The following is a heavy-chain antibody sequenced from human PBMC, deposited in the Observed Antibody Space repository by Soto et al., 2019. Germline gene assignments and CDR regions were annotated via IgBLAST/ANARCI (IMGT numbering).Heavy chain of an antibody. CDR2: ISPNSGDT. J-gene: IGHJ4*02. V-gene: IGHV1-2*02. Sequence: GASVQVSCKASGYIFTAYSMHWVRQAPGQGLEWLGWISPNSGDTIYAQKFQDRVTMTCDTSVSTAYLELRSLSSDDTALYYCAREASAVVSLDYWGQGTVVTVSS. D-gene: IGHD2-15*01. CDR1: GYIFTAYS. CDR3: AREASAVVSLDY.